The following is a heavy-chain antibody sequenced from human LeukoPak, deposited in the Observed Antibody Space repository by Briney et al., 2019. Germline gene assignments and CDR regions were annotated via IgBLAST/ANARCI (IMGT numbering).Heavy chain of an antibody. CDR2: ITPNSGDT. V-gene: IGHV1-2*02. J-gene: IGHJ6*02. Sequence: PGASVKVSCKASGYTFTGYYIHWVRQAPGQGLEWMGWITPNSGDTKYTQKFQGRVTMTRDTSISTAFMELSSLRSDDTAVYYCAREYCSSTGCPDLLTYYYYGMDVWGQGTTVTVSS. CDR1: GYTFTGYY. D-gene: IGHD2-2*01. CDR3: AREYCSSTGCPDLLTYYYYGMDV.